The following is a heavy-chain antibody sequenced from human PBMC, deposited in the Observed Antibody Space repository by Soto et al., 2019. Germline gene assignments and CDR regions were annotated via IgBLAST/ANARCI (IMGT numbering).Heavy chain of an antibody. Sequence: ASVKVSCKSSGYTLTGYYMHWVRQAPGQGLEWMGWISANSGNKKYAQKLQGRVTMTTDTSTSTAYMELRSLRSDDTAVYYCARDSPPVDYWGQGTLVTVSS. J-gene: IGHJ4*02. CDR1: GYTLTGYY. CDR3: ARDSPPVDY. CDR2: ISANSGNK. V-gene: IGHV1-18*01.